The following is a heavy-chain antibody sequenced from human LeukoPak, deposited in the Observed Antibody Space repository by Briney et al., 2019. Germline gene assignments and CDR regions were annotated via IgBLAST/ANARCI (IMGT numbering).Heavy chain of an antibody. Sequence: VASVKVSCKASGYTFTAYYMHWVRQVPGQGLEWMGRINPSSGDTDYAQKFQGRVIMTRDTSISTAYMEVSRLRSDDTAVYYCARVDSGHDYGPSWGQGTTVTVSS. V-gene: IGHV1-2*06. CDR1: GYTFTAYY. CDR3: ARVDSGHDYGPS. J-gene: IGHJ3*01. D-gene: IGHD5-12*01. CDR2: INPSSGDT.